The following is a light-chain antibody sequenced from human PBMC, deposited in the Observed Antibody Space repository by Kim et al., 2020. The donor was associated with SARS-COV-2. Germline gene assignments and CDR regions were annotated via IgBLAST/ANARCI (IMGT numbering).Light chain of an antibody. CDR2: DAS. CDR1: QSISSW. Sequence: SASVGDRVTLTCRASQSISSWLAWYQQKPGKAPKLLIYDASSLESGVPSRFSGSGSGTEFTLTISSLQPDDFATYYCQQYNSYSYTFGQGTKLEI. V-gene: IGKV1-5*01. CDR3: QQYNSYSYT. J-gene: IGKJ2*01.